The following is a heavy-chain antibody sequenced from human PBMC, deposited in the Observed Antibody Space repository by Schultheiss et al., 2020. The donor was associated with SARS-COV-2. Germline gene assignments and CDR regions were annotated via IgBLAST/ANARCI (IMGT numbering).Heavy chain of an antibody. D-gene: IGHD6-13*01. CDR3: TSYRQLGTLGTWRYGMDV. J-gene: IGHJ6*02. CDR1: GDFVSSNTAA. CDR2: TYYRSKWYK. V-gene: IGHV6-1*01. Sequence: SQTLSLTCDISGDFVSSNTAAWNWIRQSPSRGLEWLGRTYYRSKWYKYYALSVESRITINPDTFKNQFSLQLKSVTPEDTAVYYCTSYRQLGTLGTWRYGMDVWGHGTTVTVSS.